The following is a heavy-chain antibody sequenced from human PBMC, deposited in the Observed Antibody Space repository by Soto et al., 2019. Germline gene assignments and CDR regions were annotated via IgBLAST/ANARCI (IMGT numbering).Heavy chain of an antibody. CDR2: IHFSGTA. V-gene: IGHV4-39*01. CDR3: ARRRAEPHFAL. Sequence: QLQLQESGPGLVKPSETLSLTCTVSGGFISTRSSYWGWIRQTPGKGLEWIGHIHFSGTADYSPSPKSRVAISVDTSKNRFSLKVTSVTAADTAVYYWARRRAEPHFALWGQGTLVTISS. J-gene: IGHJ4*02. CDR1: GGFISTRSSY.